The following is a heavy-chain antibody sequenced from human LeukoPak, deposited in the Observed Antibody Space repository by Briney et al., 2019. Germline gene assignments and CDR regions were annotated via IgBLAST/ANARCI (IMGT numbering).Heavy chain of an antibody. CDR2: IYYSGST. D-gene: IGHD1-26*01. J-gene: IGHJ4*02. CDR1: GVSFSSSSYY. CDR3: ASISGSYGPLDH. Sequence: SETLSLTCTVSGVSFSSSSYYWGWIRQPPGKGLEWIGSIYYSGSTYYNPSLKSRVTISVDTSKNQFSLKLRSVTAADTAVYYCASISGSYGPLDHWGQGTLVTVSS. V-gene: IGHV4-39*01.